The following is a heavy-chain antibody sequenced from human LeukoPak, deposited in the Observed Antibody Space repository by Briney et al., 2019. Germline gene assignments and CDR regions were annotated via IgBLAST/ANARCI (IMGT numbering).Heavy chain of an antibody. CDR1: GGTFSSYA. V-gene: IGHV1-8*02. D-gene: IGHD6-13*01. J-gene: IGHJ4*02. CDR3: ARGEYSSSWYFS. Sequence: ASVKVSCKASGGTFSSYAISWVRQATGQGLEWMGWMNPNSGNTGYAQKFQGRVTMTRNTSISTAYMELSSLRSEDTAVYYCARGEYSSSWYFSWGQGTLVTVSS. CDR2: MNPNSGNT.